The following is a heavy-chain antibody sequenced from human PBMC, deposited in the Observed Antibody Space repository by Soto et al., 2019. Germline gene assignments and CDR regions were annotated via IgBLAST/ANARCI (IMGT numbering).Heavy chain of an antibody. CDR3: ATVSSRDFDY. Sequence: QVQLVESGGGVVQPGRSLRLSCAASGFTFSSYGMHWVRQAPGKGLEWVAVIWDDGSNKYYADSVKGRFTISRDNSKNKLYLQMNSLRDEDTAVYYCATVSSRDFDYWGQGTLVTVSS. J-gene: IGHJ4*02. CDR1: GFTFSSYG. D-gene: IGHD6-13*01. V-gene: IGHV3-33*01. CDR2: IWDDGSNK.